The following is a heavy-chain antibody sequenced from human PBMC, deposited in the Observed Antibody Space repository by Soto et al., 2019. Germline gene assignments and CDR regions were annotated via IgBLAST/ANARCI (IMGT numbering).Heavy chain of an antibody. CDR3: ARDPVGPAWFDP. D-gene: IGHD1-26*01. J-gene: IGHJ5*02. V-gene: IGHV1-18*01. CDR1: GYTFTTYG. Sequence: QVQLVQSGAEVKKPGASVKVSCKASGYTFTTYGISWVRQAPGQGLEWMGWINTYNGNTYYAQKLQGRVTMTTDTSTSTAYMELRSLRSDDTAVYYGARDPVGPAWFDPWGQGTLVTVSS. CDR2: INTYNGNT.